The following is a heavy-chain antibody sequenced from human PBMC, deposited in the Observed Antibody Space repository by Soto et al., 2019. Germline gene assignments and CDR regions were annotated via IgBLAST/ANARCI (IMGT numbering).Heavy chain of an antibody. CDR1: GFTFSNYA. CDR2: ISGRGGST. Sequence: GGSLRLSCAGSGFTFSNYAMSWVRQAPGKGLEWVSGISGRGGSTYYVDSVKGRFTISRDNSKNTMYLQMNSLRVEDTAVYYCARELYNSGSWGQGILVTVSS. D-gene: IGHD6-19*01. CDR3: ARELYNSGS. V-gene: IGHV3-23*01. J-gene: IGHJ5*02.